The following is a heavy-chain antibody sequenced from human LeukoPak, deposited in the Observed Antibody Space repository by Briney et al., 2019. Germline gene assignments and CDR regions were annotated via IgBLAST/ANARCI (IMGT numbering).Heavy chain of an antibody. D-gene: IGHD3-9*01. V-gene: IGHV3-15*01. CDR2: IKTKPDGETT. Sequence: PGESLRLSCAASAFTFSNAWMSWVRQAPGKGLEWVGRIKTKPDGETTDYAAPVKGRFTISRDDSKNTLYLQMNNLKTEDTALYYCATLLAGSTHNFDYWGQGTLVTVSS. CDR1: AFTFSNAW. J-gene: IGHJ4*02. CDR3: ATLLAGSTHNFDY.